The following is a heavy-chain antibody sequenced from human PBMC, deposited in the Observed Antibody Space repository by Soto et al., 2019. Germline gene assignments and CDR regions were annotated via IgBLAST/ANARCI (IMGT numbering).Heavy chain of an antibody. J-gene: IGHJ4*02. D-gene: IGHD6-19*01. CDR3: ARVNHIAVAKMVDN. CDR2: INACNGNT. CDR1: GYTFTSYG. V-gene: IGHV1-18*01. Sequence: ASVKVSCKASGYTFTSYGISWVRQAPGQRLEWMGWINACNGNTNYSQKFQGRVTITTDTSASTAYMELSSLRSEDTAVYYCARVNHIAVAKMVDNWGQGTLVTVSS.